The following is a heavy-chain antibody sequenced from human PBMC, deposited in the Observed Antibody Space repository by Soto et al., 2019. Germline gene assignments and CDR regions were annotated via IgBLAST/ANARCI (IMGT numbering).Heavy chain of an antibody. V-gene: IGHV3-48*02. CDR3: ARETYYYDSSGYYTYFDY. D-gene: IGHD3-22*01. J-gene: IGHJ4*02. CDR2: ISSSSSTI. Sequence: GGSLRLSCAASGFTFSSYSMNWVRQAPGKGLEWVSYISSSSSTIYYADSVKGRFTISRDNAKNSLYLQMNSLRDEDTAVYYCARETYYYDSSGYYTYFDYWGQGT. CDR1: GFTFSSYS.